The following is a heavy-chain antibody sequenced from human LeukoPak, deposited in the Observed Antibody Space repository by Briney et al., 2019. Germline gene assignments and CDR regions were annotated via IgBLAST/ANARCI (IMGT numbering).Heavy chain of an antibody. CDR3: ARRPRSGWLDY. Sequence: GEALEISCKGSGYNFTSYWIGWVRPVPGKGLEWMGIIYPGDSDTRYSPSFQGQVTISADKSISTAYLQWSSLKASDTAMYYCARRPRSGWLDYWGQGTLVTVSS. D-gene: IGHD6-19*01. V-gene: IGHV5-51*01. CDR1: GYNFTSYW. CDR2: IYPGDSDT. J-gene: IGHJ4*02.